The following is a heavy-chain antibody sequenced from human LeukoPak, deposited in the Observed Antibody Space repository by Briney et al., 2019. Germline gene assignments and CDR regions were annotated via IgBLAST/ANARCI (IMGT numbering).Heavy chain of an antibody. J-gene: IGHJ3*02. Sequence: GGSLRLSCAASGFTFSSYAMNWVRQAPGRGQDWVSAISDSGGSTYYADSVKGRFTISRDNSKNTLFLQMNSLRAEDTAVYYCATAYGSSHAFDIWGQGTMVTVSS. V-gene: IGHV3-23*01. CDR2: ISDSGGST. D-gene: IGHD3-10*01. CDR1: GFTFSSYA. CDR3: ATAYGSSHAFDI.